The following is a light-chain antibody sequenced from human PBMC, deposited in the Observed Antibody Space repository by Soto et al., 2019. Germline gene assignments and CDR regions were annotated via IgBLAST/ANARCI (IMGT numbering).Light chain of an antibody. Sequence: EIVLTQSPGTLSLSPGERATLSCRASQRVSSTYVAWYQQKPGQTPNLLIYEASTRATGIPDRFSGSGSGTDYTLTIDRLEPEDFAVYYCQQYGNSPQTFGQGTKVDVK. J-gene: IGKJ1*01. V-gene: IGKV3-20*01. CDR1: QRVSSTY. CDR3: QQYGNSPQT. CDR2: EAS.